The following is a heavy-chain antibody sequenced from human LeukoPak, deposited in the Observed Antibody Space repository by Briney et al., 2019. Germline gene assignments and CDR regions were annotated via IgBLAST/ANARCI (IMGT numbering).Heavy chain of an antibody. CDR2: IYYSGST. CDR1: GGSISSYY. D-gene: IGHD3-22*01. CDR3: AKGRDRMIVVAPFDY. Sequence: SETLSLTCTVSGGSISSYYWSWIRQPPGKGLEWIGYIYYSGSTKYNPSLKSRVTISVDTSKNQFSLKLSSVTAADTAVYYCAKGRDRMIVVAPFDYWGQGTLVTVSS. V-gene: IGHV4-59*01. J-gene: IGHJ4*02.